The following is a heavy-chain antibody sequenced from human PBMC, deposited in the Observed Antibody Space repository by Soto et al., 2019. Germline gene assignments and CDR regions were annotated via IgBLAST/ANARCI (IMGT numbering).Heavy chain of an antibody. J-gene: IGHJ4*02. CDR3: AREMVRGVGSDY. D-gene: IGHD3-10*01. CDR1: GYTFTSYD. V-gene: IGHV1-8*01. CDR2: MNPNSGDT. Sequence: GASVKVSCKASGYTFTSYDINWVRQATGQGLEWMGWMNPNSGDTGYAQKHQGRVTMTTDTSTSTAYMELRSLRSGDTAVFYCAREMVRGVGSDYWGQGTLVTVSS.